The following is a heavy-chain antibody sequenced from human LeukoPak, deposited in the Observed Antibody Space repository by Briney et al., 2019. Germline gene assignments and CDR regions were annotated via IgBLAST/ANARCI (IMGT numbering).Heavy chain of an antibody. CDR2: INPNSSGT. V-gene: IGHV1-2*02. CDR1: GYTFTSYD. D-gene: IGHD3-3*01. J-gene: IGHJ4*02. Sequence: ASVKVSCKASGYTFTSYDINWVRQAPGQGLEWMGWINPNSSGTNYAQKFQGRVTMTRDTSISTAYMELSRLRSDDTAVYYCARGSDDFWSGYSPSYWGQGTLVTVSS. CDR3: ARGSDDFWSGYSPSY.